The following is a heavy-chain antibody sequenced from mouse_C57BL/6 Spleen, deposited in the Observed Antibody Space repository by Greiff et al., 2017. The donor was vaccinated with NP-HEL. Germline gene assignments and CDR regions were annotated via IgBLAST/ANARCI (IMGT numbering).Heavy chain of an antibody. V-gene: IGHV1-15*01. J-gene: IGHJ2*01. CDR1: GYTFTDYE. CDR3: TRRQFAYYFDY. Sequence: QVQLQQSGAELVRPGASVTLSCKASGYTFTDYEMHWVKQTPVHGLEWIGPIDPETGGTASNQKFKGKAILTADKSASTAYMELRSLTSEDSAGYYCTRRQFAYYFDYWGQGTTLTVSS. D-gene: IGHD6-1*01. CDR2: IDPETGGT.